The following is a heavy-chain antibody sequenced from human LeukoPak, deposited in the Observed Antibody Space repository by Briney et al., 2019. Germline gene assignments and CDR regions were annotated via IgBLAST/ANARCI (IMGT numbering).Heavy chain of an antibody. V-gene: IGHV3-23*01. CDR1: GFTFSTYD. Sequence: GGSLRLSCSASGFTFSTYDMSWVRQAPGKGLEWVSTVRVNGRSTFYADSVKGRFTISRDNSKNTLYLQMNSLRAEDTALYYCAKPGEASNYYFDYWGQGALVTVSS. D-gene: IGHD2-21*01. CDR2: VRVNGRST. J-gene: IGHJ4*02. CDR3: AKPGEASNYYFDY.